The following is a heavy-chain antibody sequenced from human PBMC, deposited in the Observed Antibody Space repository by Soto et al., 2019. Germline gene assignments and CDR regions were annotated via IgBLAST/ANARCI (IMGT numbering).Heavy chain of an antibody. J-gene: IGHJ4*02. CDR2: MYYSGNT. D-gene: IGHD6-13*01. Sequence: PSETLSLTCTVSGVSISSSSYYWGWISQPPGKGLEWIGNMYYSGNTYYNPSLKSRVTISVDTSKNQFSLKLTSVTAADTAVYYCAYSSTPFDYWGQGTLVTVSS. CDR3: AYSSTPFDY. V-gene: IGHV4-39*01. CDR1: GVSISSSSYY.